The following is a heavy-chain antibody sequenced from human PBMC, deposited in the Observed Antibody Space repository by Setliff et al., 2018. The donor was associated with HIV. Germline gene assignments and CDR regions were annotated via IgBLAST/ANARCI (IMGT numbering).Heavy chain of an antibody. J-gene: IGHJ4*02. CDR3: AKSMRYCSSTSCYGSPDY. CDR1: GFTFNRYD. Sequence: PGGSLRLSCAASGFTFNRYDITWVRQAPGKGLEWVSLISGSGGNTHYADSVKGRFTIFRDNSKNTLYLQMNSLRAEDTAVYYCAKSMRYCSSTSCYGSPDYWGQGTLVTVS. D-gene: IGHD2-2*01. V-gene: IGHV3-23*01. CDR2: ISGSGGNT.